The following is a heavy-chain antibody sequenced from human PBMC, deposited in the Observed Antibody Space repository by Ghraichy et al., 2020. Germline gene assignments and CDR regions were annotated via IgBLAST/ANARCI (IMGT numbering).Heavy chain of an antibody. V-gene: IGHV3-23*01. Sequence: GGSLRLSCAASGFTFSSYAMSWVRQAPGKGLEWVSAISGSGGSTYYADSVKGRFTISRDNSKNTLYLQMNSLRAEDTAVYYCAKAPGSYYIPHYWFDPWGQGTLVTVSS. CDR2: ISGSGGST. CDR1: GFTFSSYA. D-gene: IGHD3-10*01. J-gene: IGHJ5*02. CDR3: AKAPGSYYIPHYWFDP.